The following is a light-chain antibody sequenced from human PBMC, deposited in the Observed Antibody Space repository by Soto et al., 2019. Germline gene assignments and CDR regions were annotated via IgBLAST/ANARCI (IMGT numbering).Light chain of an antibody. CDR1: QSISSY. Sequence: DIQMTQSPSSLSASVGDRVTITCRASQSISSYLNWYQQKPGKAPKVLIYAASSLHSGVPSRFSGSGSGTDFTLTISSLQPEDFATYYCQQSYSTLITFGQGTRLEIK. CDR2: AAS. J-gene: IGKJ5*01. CDR3: QQSYSTLIT. V-gene: IGKV1-39*01.